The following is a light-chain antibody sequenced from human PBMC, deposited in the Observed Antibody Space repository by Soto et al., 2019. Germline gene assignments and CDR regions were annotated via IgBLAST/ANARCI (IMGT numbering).Light chain of an antibody. CDR3: SSYTTSSTMV. V-gene: IGLV2-14*03. CDR2: DVS. Sequence: QSALTQPASVSGSPGQSITISCTGTSSDVGGYNYVSWYQQHPSKAPKLLIYDVSNRHSGVSNRFSASKSGNTASLTISGRQAEDEADYYCSSYTTSSTMVFGGGTKVTVL. CDR1: SSDVGGYNY. J-gene: IGLJ2*01.